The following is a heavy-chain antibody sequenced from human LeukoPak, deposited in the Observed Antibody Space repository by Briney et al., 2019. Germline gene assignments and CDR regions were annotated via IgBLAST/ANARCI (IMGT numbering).Heavy chain of an antibody. Sequence: PSQTLSLTCTVSGGSISCGGYYWSWIRQHPGKGLEWIGYIYYSGSTYYNPSLKSRVTISVDTSKNQFSLKLSSVTAADTAVYYCARGPLLWFGELIRAFDIWGQGTMVTVSS. D-gene: IGHD3-10*01. CDR3: ARGPLLWFGELIRAFDI. V-gene: IGHV4-31*03. CDR2: IYYSGST. CDR1: GGSISCGGYY. J-gene: IGHJ3*02.